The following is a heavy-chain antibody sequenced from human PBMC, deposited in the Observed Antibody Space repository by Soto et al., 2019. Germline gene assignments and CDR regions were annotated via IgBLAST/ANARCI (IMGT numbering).Heavy chain of an antibody. CDR2: ISYDASSK. J-gene: IGHJ4*02. CDR1: GFSFRDYA. CDR3: AAADSNSGHNVVY. V-gene: IGHV3-30-3*01. Sequence: QVQLVESGGGVVQPGRSLRLSCAASGFSFRDYAMHWVRQAPGKGLAWVAIISYDASSKYNADSVKGRFTISRDNSKNTLYLQMNSLRTGDTAVFFCAAADSNSGHNVVYWGQGTLVTVSS. D-gene: IGHD6-13*01.